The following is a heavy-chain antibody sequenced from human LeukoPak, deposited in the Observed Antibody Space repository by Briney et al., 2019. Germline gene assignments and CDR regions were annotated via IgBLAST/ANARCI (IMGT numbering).Heavy chain of an antibody. CDR3: ARDASGSSTGLIDS. CDR1: GFTLRSYN. J-gene: IGHJ4*02. D-gene: IGHD1-26*01. V-gene: IGHV3-21*01. CDR2: ISTSSYYI. Sequence: PWGSLRLSCAASGFTLRSYNMHWVRQAPGKGLEWVSYISTSSYYIYYADSVKGRFTISRDDAKNSLFLQMNSLRAEDTAIYYCARDASGSSTGLIDSWGQGTLVTVSS.